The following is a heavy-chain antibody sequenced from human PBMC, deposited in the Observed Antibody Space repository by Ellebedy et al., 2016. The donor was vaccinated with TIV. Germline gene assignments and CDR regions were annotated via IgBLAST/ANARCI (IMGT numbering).Heavy chain of an antibody. V-gene: IGHV4-31*11. CDR1: GGSISSGGYY. CDR2: IYYSGST. D-gene: IGHD6-19*01. J-gene: IGHJ5*02. Sequence: SETLSLXCAVSGGSISSGGYYWSWIRQHPGKGLEWIGYIYYSGSTNYNPSLKSRVTISVDTSKNQFSLKLSSVTAADTAVYYCARGRGSGWSKYNWFDPWGQGTLVTVSS. CDR3: ARGRGSGWSKYNWFDP.